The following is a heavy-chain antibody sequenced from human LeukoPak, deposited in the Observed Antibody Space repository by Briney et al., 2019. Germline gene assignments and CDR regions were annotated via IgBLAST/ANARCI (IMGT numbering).Heavy chain of an antibody. D-gene: IGHD2-15*01. J-gene: IGHJ5*02. Sequence: SETLSLTCTVSGGSISSYYWSWIRQPPGKGLEWIGYIYYSGSTNYNPSLKSRVTISVDTSKNQFSLKLSSVTAADTAVYYCARDQTGYCSGGSCYRGWFDPWGQGTLVTVSS. CDR3: ARDQTGYCSGGSCYRGWFDP. CDR1: GGSISSYY. CDR2: IYYSGST. V-gene: IGHV4-59*01.